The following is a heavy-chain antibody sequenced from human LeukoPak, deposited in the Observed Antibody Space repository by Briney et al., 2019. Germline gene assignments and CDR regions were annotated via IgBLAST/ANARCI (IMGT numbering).Heavy chain of an antibody. CDR2: ISGSGGST. CDR1: GFTFSSYA. CDR3: AREFCSSTNCYFDY. Sequence: GGSLRLSCAASGFTFSSYAMSWVRQAPGKGLEWVSAISGSGGSTYYADSVKGRFTISRDNAKNSLYLQMNSLRAEDTAVYYCAREFCSSTNCYFDYWGQGTLVTVSS. J-gene: IGHJ4*02. D-gene: IGHD2-2*01. V-gene: IGHV3-23*01.